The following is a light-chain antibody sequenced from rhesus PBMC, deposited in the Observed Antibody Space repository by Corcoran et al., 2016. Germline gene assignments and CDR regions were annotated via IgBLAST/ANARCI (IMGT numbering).Light chain of an antibody. CDR3: QHGYGTPPT. V-gene: IGKV1-74*01. Sequence: EIQMTQSPSSLSASVGDSITITCRASENVNNYLHCYQQKPRKAPKLLIYKAPTLQSGVPSRSRGSGYGTDYKLTISSLQPEDVATYYWQHGYGTPPTFGGGTKLELK. J-gene: IGKJ4*01. CDR2: KAP. CDR1: ENVNNY.